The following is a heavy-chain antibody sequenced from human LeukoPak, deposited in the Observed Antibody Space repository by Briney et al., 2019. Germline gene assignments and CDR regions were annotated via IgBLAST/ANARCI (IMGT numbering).Heavy chain of an antibody. D-gene: IGHD5-12*01. CDR2: ISSSSSTI. V-gene: IGHV3-48*01. CDR1: GFTFSSYS. Sequence: GGSLRLSCAASGFTFSSYSMNWVRQAPGKGLEWVSYISSSSSTIYYADSVKGRFTISRDNAKNSLYLQMNSLRAEDTAVYYCAKRGYSGYNLNNAFDIWGQGTMVTVSS. J-gene: IGHJ3*02. CDR3: AKRGYSGYNLNNAFDI.